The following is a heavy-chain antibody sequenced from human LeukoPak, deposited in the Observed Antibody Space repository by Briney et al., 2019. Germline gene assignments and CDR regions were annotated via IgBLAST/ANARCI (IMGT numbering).Heavy chain of an antibody. Sequence: GASVKVSCKASGYTFTSYGISWVRQAPGQGLEWMGWISAYNGNTNYAQKLQGRVTMTTDTSTSTAYMELRSLRSDDTAVYYCARAPRNRWSSGWYVGPNLGLDYWGQGTLVTVSS. D-gene: IGHD6-19*01. CDR1: GYTFTSYG. CDR3: ARAPRNRWSSGWYVGPNLGLDY. CDR2: ISAYNGNT. V-gene: IGHV1-18*01. J-gene: IGHJ4*02.